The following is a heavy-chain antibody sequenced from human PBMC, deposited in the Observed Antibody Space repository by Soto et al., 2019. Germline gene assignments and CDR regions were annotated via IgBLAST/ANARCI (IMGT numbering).Heavy chain of an antibody. J-gene: IGHJ3*02. Sequence: QITLKESGPTLVKPTQTLTLTCTFSGFSLSTSGVGVGWIRQPPGKALEWLALSYWNDDKRYSPSLKSRLTITKDTCKYQVVLTMTNMDPVETATYYCVLCGYYDFWSGYHAFDIWGQGTMVTVSS. CDR2: SYWNDDK. V-gene: IGHV2-5*01. CDR3: VLCGYYDFWSGYHAFDI. CDR1: GFSLSTSGVG. D-gene: IGHD3-3*01.